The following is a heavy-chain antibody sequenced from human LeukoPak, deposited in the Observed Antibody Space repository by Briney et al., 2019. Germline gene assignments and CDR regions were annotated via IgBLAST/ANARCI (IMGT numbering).Heavy chain of an antibody. D-gene: IGHD3-10*01. CDR1: GFTFSNYA. V-gene: IGHV3-23*01. Sequence: GGSLRLSCAASGFTFSNYAMTGVRQAPGTGLEWVSTISGSGDRTFYADSVKGRFTISRDNSKNTLDLQMNSLRAEDTALYYCAKTYYYVSGSYSPWGQGTLVTVSS. CDR3: AKTYYYVSGSYSP. J-gene: IGHJ5*02. CDR2: ISGSGDRT.